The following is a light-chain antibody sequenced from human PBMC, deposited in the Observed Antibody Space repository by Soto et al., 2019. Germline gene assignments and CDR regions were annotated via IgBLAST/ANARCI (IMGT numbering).Light chain of an antibody. V-gene: IGLV2-14*01. CDR1: SSDVGGYKY. CDR3: FSYTASDMWV. J-gene: IGLJ3*02. CDR2: EVS. Sequence: QSALTQPASVSGSPGQSITISCTGTSSDVGGYKYVSWYQQHPGKAPKLMIYEVSTRPSGVSYRFSASKSGNTASLTISGLQAEDEADYYCFSYTASDMWVFGGGTKLTVL.